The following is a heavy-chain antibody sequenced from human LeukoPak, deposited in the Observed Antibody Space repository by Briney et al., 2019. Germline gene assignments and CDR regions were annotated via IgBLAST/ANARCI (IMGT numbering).Heavy chain of an antibody. CDR2: IHDSGST. CDR1: GDSITSGGYS. CDR3: ARVVAAAGNNWFDP. J-gene: IGHJ5*02. D-gene: IGHD6-25*01. Sequence: SETLSLTCAVSGDSITSGGYSWSWIRQTPGKGLEWIAYIHDSGSTYNNPSLKSRLSISIDTSKNQFSLKLNSVTAADTAVYYCARVVAAAGNNWFDPWGQGTLVSVSS. V-gene: IGHV4-30-4*07.